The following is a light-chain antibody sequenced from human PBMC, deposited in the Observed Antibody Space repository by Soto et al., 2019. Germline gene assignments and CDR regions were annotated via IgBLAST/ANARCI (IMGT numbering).Light chain of an antibody. CDR2: AAS. CDR1: QGITHH. CDR3: QQYNNYPLT. Sequence: DIRMTQSPSSLSASVGDRVTISCRASQGITHHLAWFQQKPGKAPESLIYAASILQSGVPSKFSGSGSGTNFTLTISSLQPEDFATYFCQQYNNYPLTFGGGTKVEIK. V-gene: IGKV1-16*02. J-gene: IGKJ4*01.